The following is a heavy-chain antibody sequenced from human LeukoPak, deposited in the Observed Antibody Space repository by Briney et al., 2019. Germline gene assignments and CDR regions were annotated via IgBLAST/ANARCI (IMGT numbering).Heavy chain of an antibody. D-gene: IGHD1-14*01. CDR3: ARGAGFAEPLPEY. CDR2: INAGHGNT. CDR1: GYTFTSYA. V-gene: IGHV1-3*01. Sequence: GASVKVSCKASGYTFTSYAIQWVRQAPGQRLEWMGWINAGHGNTKYSQSFQGRVTITRDTSASTAYMELSSLRSEDTAVYYCARGAGFAEPLPEYWGQGTLLTVSS. J-gene: IGHJ4*02.